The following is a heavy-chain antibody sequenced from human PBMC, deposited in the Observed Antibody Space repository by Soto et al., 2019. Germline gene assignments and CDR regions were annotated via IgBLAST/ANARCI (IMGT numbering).Heavy chain of an antibody. Sequence: GGSLRLSCAASGFTFSNAWMSWVRQAPGKGLEWVGRIKSKTDGGTTDYAAPVKGRFTISRDDSKNTLYLQMNSLKTEDTAVYYCTTDLHGLRLGNDAFDIWGQGTMVTVSS. D-gene: IGHD5-12*01. J-gene: IGHJ3*02. CDR3: TTDLHGLRLGNDAFDI. CDR2: IKSKTDGGTT. CDR1: GFTFSNAW. V-gene: IGHV3-15*01.